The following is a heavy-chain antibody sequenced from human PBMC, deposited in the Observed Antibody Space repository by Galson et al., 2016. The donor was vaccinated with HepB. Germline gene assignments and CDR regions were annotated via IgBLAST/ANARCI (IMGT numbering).Heavy chain of an antibody. D-gene: IGHD6-13*01. CDR3: ARGQSSSWYKDYCDY. CDR2: IYPGDSDT. J-gene: IGHJ4*02. V-gene: IGHV5-51*01. CDR1: GYSFISYW. Sequence: QSGAEVKKPGESLKISCKGSGYSFISYWIGWVRQMPGKGLEWMGIIYPGDSDTRYSPSFQGQVAISADKSVSTAYLQWSSLKASDTAMYYCARGQSSSWYKDYCDYWGQGTLVTVSS.